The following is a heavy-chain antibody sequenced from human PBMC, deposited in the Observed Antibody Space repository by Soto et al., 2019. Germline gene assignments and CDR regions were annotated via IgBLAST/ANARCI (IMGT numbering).Heavy chain of an antibody. J-gene: IGHJ5*02. V-gene: IGHV1-3*01. CDR1: GYTFTSYA. CDR2: INAGNGNT. CDR3: ARAPLAAAGNHNWFDP. D-gene: IGHD6-13*01. Sequence: QVQLVQSGAEVKKPGASVKVSCKASGYTFTSYAMHWVRQAPGQRLEWMGWINAGNGNTKYSQKFQGRVTITRDTSASTAYMELSSLRSEDTAVYYCARAPLAAAGNHNWFDPWGQGTLVTVSS.